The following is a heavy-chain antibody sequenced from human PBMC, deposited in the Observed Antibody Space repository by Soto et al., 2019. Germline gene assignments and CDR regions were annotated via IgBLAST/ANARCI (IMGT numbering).Heavy chain of an antibody. J-gene: IGHJ5*01. D-gene: IGHD5-12*01. CDR3: PRDQAEIVAAPIDNEGLCNRFDF. CDR1: GFTFSNYG. Sequence: QVKVVESGGGVVQPGRSLRLSCAASGFTFSNYGMHWVRQAPGKGLEWLADIWHDGVKKHYADSVKGRFSTSRDNSKNTVYSQNNSLRAEDTAVYYCPRDQAEIVAAPIDNEGLCNRFDFWGQGTLVTVSS. V-gene: IGHV3-33*01. CDR2: IWHDGVKK.